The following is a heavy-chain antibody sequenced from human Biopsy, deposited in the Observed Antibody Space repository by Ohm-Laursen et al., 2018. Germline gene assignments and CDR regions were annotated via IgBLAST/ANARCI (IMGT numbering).Heavy chain of an antibody. CDR1: GASVKTSSYF. CDR3: ARHPTGFWFDP. CDR2: IYNTETT. J-gene: IGHJ5*02. V-gene: IGHV4-39*01. Sequence: SDTLSLTCSVSGASVKTSSYFWAWLRQPPGKGLEWIGSIYNTETTFYNPSLKSRVTISVDTSTNQFSLKVSSVTAADTALYFCARHPTGFWFDPWGHGTLVTVSS.